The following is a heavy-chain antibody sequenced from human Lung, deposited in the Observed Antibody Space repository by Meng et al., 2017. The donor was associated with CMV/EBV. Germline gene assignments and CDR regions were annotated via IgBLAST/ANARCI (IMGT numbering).Heavy chain of an antibody. CDR3: ARGRTDFDS. V-gene: IGHV4-34*01. D-gene: IGHD1-1*01. CDR2: TSHSGRT. CDR1: SGSLTDYF. Sequence: LRLSCAVYSGSLTDYFWSCIRQSPEKGLEWIGDTSHSGRTNYNPSLKSRVTISVDTSSNQFFLKVTSVTVADTAVYSCARGRTDFDSWGQGTLVTVSS. J-gene: IGHJ4*02.